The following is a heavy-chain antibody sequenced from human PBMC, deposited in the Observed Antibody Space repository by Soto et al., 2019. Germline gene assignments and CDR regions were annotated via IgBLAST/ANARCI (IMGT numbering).Heavy chain of an antibody. D-gene: IGHD4-17*01. Sequence: EVQLVESGGGLVQPGRSLRLSCAASGFTFDDYAMHWVRQAPGKGLEWVSGITWKSRTIGYADSVKGRFTISRDNAKNSLCLQMNSLRTEDTALYYCAMGIDDGVLEYWGQGTLVTVSS. CDR3: AMGIDDGVLEY. V-gene: IGHV3-9*01. CDR2: ITWKSRTI. CDR1: GFTFDDYA. J-gene: IGHJ4*02.